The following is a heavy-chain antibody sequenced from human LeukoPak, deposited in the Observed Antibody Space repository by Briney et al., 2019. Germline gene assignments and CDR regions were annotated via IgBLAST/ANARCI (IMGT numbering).Heavy chain of an antibody. J-gene: IGHJ4*02. V-gene: IGHV3-33*01. CDR3: ARSGEVVTASVFDY. CDR1: GFPFSSYG. Sequence: GSLRLSCAASGFPFSSYGMHWVRQAPGKGLEWVAVIWYDGSNKYYADSVKGRFTISRDNSKNTLYLQMNSLRAEDTAVYYCARSGEVVTASVFDYWGQGTLVTVSS. D-gene: IGHD2-21*02. CDR2: IWYDGSNK.